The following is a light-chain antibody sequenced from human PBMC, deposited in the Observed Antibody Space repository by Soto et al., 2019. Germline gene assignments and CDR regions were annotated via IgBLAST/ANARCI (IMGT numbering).Light chain of an antibody. Sequence: IVLTQSPGSLSLSPWERATLSCRASQSVMSNYLSWYQQKPGQPPRLLIYGASSRATGIPDRFSGSGSGTDFTLTISRLEPEDFAVYYCQQFGASLTWTFGQGTKVDIK. J-gene: IGKJ1*01. CDR2: GAS. CDR3: QQFGASLTWT. V-gene: IGKV3-20*01. CDR1: QSVMSNY.